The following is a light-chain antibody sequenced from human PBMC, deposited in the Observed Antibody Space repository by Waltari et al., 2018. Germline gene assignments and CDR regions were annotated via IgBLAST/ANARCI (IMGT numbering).Light chain of an antibody. CDR1: QSIMYSSNNQNF. J-gene: IGKJ3*01. CDR2: WAS. CDR3: QQYFVTPFT. V-gene: IGKV4-1*01. Sequence: DIVMTQSPDSLAVSLGERATINCKSSQSIMYSSNNQNFLAWYQKRPGHPPKLLSYWASTRQTGVRDRFTGSWSGTDFTLTISSLQAEDVAVYYCQQYFVTPFTFGPGTRVEIK.